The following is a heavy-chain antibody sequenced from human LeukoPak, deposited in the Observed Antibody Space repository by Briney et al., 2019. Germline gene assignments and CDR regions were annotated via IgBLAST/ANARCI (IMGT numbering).Heavy chain of an antibody. CDR2: INPNSGGT. CDR1: GYTFTGYY. J-gene: IGHJ4*02. CDR3: ARYSYDSTGYYYGSYYFDY. Sequence: ASVKVSCKASGYTFTGYYIHWVRQAPGQGLEWVGWINPNSGGTNYAQKFQGRVTLTRDTSISTAYMALSRLRSDDTAMYYCARYSYDSTGYYYGSYYFDYWGQGTLVTVSS. D-gene: IGHD3-22*01. V-gene: IGHV1-2*02.